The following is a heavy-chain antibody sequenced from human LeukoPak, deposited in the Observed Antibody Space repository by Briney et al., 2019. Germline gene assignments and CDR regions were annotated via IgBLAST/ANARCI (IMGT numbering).Heavy chain of an antibody. D-gene: IGHD5/OR15-5a*01. V-gene: IGHV3-33*08. CDR2: IRYDGSNE. CDR1: GFSFTNAW. CDR3: ARQKYLRGPDVEYFDY. J-gene: IGHJ4*02. Sequence: GGSLRLSCAASGFSFTNAWMSWVRQAPAKGLEWGAFIRYDGSNEYYAESVKGRFTISRYNSKNTLYLQMNSLRAEDTAVYYCARQKYLRGPDVEYFDYWGQGTLVTVSS.